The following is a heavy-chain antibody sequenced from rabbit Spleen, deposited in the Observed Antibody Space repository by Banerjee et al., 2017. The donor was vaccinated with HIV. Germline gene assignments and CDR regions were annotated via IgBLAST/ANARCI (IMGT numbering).Heavy chain of an antibody. D-gene: IGHD1-1*01. Sequence: QEQLVETGGGLVQPGGSLTLSCKASGLDVITDYMTWVRQAPGKGLEWIACIYIGSGSTYYANWAKGRFTISKTSSTTVTLQMTSLTAADTATYFCAREDSGDLPFNLWGQGTLVTVS. CDR3: AREDSGDLPFNL. J-gene: IGHJ4*01. CDR2: IYIGSGST. V-gene: IGHV1S45*01. CDR1: GLDVITDYM.